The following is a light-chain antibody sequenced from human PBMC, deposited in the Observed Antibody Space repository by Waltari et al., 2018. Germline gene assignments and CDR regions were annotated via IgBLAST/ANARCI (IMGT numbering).Light chain of an antibody. CDR3: QQYGGYPWT. CDR1: QNINNW. CDR2: KAS. Sequence: DIQMTQSPSTLSASLGDRVTFTCRASQNINNWVAWYQQKPGKAPNLLIYKASSLESGVPSRFSGSGSGAEFTLTISSLQPDDSATYYCQQYGGYPWTFGQGTKVEIK. J-gene: IGKJ1*01. V-gene: IGKV1-5*03.